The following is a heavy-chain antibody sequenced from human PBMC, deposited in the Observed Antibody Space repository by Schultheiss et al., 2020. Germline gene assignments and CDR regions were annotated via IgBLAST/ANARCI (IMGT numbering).Heavy chain of an antibody. Sequence: GGSLRLSCAASGFNVSNHYMRWVRQAPGKGLEWVSVSYRSGAASYALSVKGRFTISRDNSKNTLFLQMNSVRAEDTAVYYCASGWAVEPGTSHAKVAVVTATPLGYWGQGALVTVSS. CDR1: GFNVSNHY. D-gene: IGHD2-15*01. CDR3: ASGWAVEPGTSHAKVAVVTATPLGY. CDR2: SYRSGAA. J-gene: IGHJ4*02. V-gene: IGHV3-53*01.